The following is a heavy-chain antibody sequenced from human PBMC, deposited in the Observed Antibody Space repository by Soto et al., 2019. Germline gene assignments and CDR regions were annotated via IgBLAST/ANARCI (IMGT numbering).Heavy chain of an antibody. V-gene: IGHV3-13*01. CDR1: GFTFSSYD. CDR3: ARGPPEWELPNYWYFDL. Sequence: EVQLVESGGGLVQPGGSLRLSCAASGFTFSSYDMHWVRQATGKGLEWVSAIGTAGDTYYPGSVKGRFTISRENAKNSLYLQMNSLRAEDTAVYYCARGPPEWELPNYWYFDLWGRGTLVTVSS. D-gene: IGHD1-26*01. CDR2: IGTAGDT. J-gene: IGHJ2*01.